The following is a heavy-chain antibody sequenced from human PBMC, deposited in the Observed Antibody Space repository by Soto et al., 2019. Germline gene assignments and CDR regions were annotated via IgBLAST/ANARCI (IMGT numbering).Heavy chain of an antibody. J-gene: IGHJ6*02. Sequence: DAQLLESGGGLIQPGGSLRLSCAASEFTFSIYVMHWVRQAPGKGLEWVASITGSGGNTNYADSVKGRFTISRDNSNFTLFPQMNSLRADDTAVYFCAKLATRGLHLGELSLRRPGRYIYVMDVWGQGTTVAVSS. CDR1: EFTFSIYV. V-gene: IGHV3-23*01. CDR3: AKLATRGLHLGELSLRRPGRYIYVMDV. CDR2: ITGSGGNT. D-gene: IGHD3-16*02.